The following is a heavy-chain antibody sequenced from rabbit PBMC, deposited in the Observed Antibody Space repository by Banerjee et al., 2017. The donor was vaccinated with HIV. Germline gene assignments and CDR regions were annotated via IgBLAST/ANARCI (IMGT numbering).Heavy chain of an antibody. V-gene: IGHV1S40*01. J-gene: IGHJ4*01. CDR1: GFSFSGRYY. CDR3: ARGGIYYSSGWENYFNL. Sequence: QSLEESGGDLVKPGASLTLTCTASGFSFSGRYYMCWVRQAPGKGLEWIGCIDTGDGSTYYASWAKGRFTTSTASSTTVTLQMTSLTAADTATYFCARGGIYYSSGWENYFNLWGPGTLVTVS. CDR2: IDTGDGST. D-gene: IGHD4-1*01.